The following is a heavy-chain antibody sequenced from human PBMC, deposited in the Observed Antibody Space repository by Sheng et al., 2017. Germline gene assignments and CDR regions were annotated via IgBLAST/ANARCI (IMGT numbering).Heavy chain of an antibody. CDR1: QFTFGTYA. J-gene: IGHJ5*02. D-gene: IGHD1-20*01. CDR2: ISGSGGSA. CDR3: AKGGMRYPLQNWFDP. Sequence: VESGGALVQTGGPVRLSCVSSQFTFGTYAMSWVRQAPGKGLEWVSAISGSGGSANYADSVKGRFSLSRDNSKNTLYLQMNSLRADDTAVYYCAKGGMRYPLQNWFDPWGQGSLVTVSS. V-gene: IGHV3-23*04.